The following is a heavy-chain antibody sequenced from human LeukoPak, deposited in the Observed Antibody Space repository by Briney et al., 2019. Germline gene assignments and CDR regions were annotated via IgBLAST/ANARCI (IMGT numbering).Heavy chain of an antibody. CDR1: GFTFSSYA. CDR3: ASQTSPLYGDYGGFDY. Sequence: GGSLRLSCAASGFTFSSYAMSWVRQAPGKGLEWVSYISSSSSTIYYADSVKGRFTISRDNAKNSLYLQMNSLRAEDTAVYYCASQTSPLYGDYGGFDYWGQGTLVTVSS. J-gene: IGHJ4*02. V-gene: IGHV3-48*01. CDR2: ISSSSSTI. D-gene: IGHD4-17*01.